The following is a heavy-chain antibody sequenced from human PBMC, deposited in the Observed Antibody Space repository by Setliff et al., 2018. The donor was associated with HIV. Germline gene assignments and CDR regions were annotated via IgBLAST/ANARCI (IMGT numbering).Heavy chain of an antibody. Sequence: VKVSCKASDSTFINFTVTWVRQAPGKGLEWMGRIDPEDGERMFAEKFQGRVTIAADTSTDTAYMELSSLRSEDAAVYYCATGSYGATWYGTGGFDVWGQGTLVTVSS. V-gene: IGHV1-69-2*01. CDR1: DSTFINFT. D-gene: IGHD2-8*02. CDR2: IDPEDGER. CDR3: ATGSYGATWYGTGGFDV. J-gene: IGHJ3*01.